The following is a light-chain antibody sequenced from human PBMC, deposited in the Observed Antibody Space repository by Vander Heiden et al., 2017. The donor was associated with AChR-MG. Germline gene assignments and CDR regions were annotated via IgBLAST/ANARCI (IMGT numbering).Light chain of an antibody. J-gene: IGKJ1*01. CDR1: RSISTY. V-gene: IGKV1-39*01. CDR2: AAS. Sequence: DFQMTQSPSSLSASVGDRVTITCRASRSISTYLNWYQQKPGKVPKLLIYAASTLESGVPSRFSGSGSGTSFTLTISSLQPEDFATYYCQQSYNTVWTFGQGIKVEIK. CDR3: QQSYNTVWT.